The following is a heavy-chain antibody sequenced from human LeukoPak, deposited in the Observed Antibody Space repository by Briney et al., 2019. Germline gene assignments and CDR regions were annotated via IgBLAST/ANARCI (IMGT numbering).Heavy chain of an antibody. D-gene: IGHD1-1*01. J-gene: IGHJ5*02. CDR2: ISSSRSDYR. Sequence: GSLRLSCAACGFTFSTYDMTWIRQAPGKGLEWVSHISSSRSDYRRYAESVRGRFTISRDNAKNSVYLEMNGLTKNDTAVYYCARGGRNDLRSWFYPWGQGTVVTVSS. V-gene: IGHV3-11*06. CDR1: GFTFSTYD. CDR3: ARGGRNDLRSWFYP.